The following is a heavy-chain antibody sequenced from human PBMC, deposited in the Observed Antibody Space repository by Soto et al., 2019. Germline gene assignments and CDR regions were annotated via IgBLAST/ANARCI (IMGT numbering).Heavy chain of an antibody. V-gene: IGHV3-30-3*01. Sequence: GGSLRLSCAASGFTFSSYAMHWVRQAPGKGLEWVAVISYDGSNKYYADSVKGRFTISRDNSKNTLYLQMNSLRAEDTAVYYCARDYGAGYYDSSGYFDYWGQGTLVTVSS. CDR2: ISYDGSNK. J-gene: IGHJ4*02. CDR1: GFTFSSYA. CDR3: ARDYGAGYYDSSGYFDY. D-gene: IGHD3-22*01.